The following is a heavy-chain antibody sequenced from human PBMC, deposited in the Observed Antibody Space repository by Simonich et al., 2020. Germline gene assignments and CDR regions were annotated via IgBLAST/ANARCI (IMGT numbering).Heavy chain of an antibody. D-gene: IGHD6-19*01. V-gene: IGHV3-21*01. Sequence: EVQLVESGGGLVKPGWSLRLSCAASGFTFSSYSMDWVRQAPEKGLEWVSSISSSSSYIYYADSVKGRFTITRDKSKNSLYLQRNSLRAEDTVEYYCARWIAVAGTGAYGMDVWGQGTTVTVSS. CDR1: GFTFSSYS. J-gene: IGHJ6*02. CDR2: ISSSSSYI. CDR3: ARWIAVAGTGAYGMDV.